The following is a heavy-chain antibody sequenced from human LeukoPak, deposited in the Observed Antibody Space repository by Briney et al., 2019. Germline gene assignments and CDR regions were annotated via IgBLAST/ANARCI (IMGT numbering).Heavy chain of an antibody. J-gene: IGHJ4*02. CDR1: GGSISSGDYY. CDR3: ARVRGPEDFWSGYDVDY. Sequence: SQTLSLTCTVSGGSISSGDYYWSWIRQPPGKGLEWIGYIYYSGSTYYNPSLKSRVTISVDASKNQFSLKLSSVTAADTAVYYCARVRGPEDFWSGYDVDYWGQGTLVTVSS. CDR2: IYYSGST. V-gene: IGHV4-30-4*08. D-gene: IGHD3-3*01.